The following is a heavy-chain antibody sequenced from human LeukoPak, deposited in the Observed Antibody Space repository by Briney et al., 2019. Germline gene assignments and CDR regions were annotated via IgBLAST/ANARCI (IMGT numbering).Heavy chain of an antibody. CDR3: ARVWEDYYDSSGSEFDY. J-gene: IGHJ4*02. CDR1: GGSFSGYY. D-gene: IGHD3-22*01. Sequence: SETLSLTCAVYGGSFSGYYWSWIRQPPGKGLEWIGEINHSGSTNYNPSLKSRVTISVDTSKNQFSLKLSSVTAADTAVYYCARVWEDYYDSSGSEFDYWGQGTLVTVSS. CDR2: INHSGST. V-gene: IGHV4-34*01.